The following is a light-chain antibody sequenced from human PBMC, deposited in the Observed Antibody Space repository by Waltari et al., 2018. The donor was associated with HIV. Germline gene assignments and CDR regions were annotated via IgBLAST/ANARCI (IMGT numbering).Light chain of an antibody. CDR1: TGAVSTSSY. J-gene: IGLJ3*02. V-gene: IGLV7-43*01. Sequence: VVTQEPSLTVSPAGAVTLTCASSTGAVSTSSYPSWFLQRPGQAPRPLIFSSNKTHSRTPKQFSGALLGDEAVLTLSPVQPEDEGDYYCLLYYRGRRRSWVFGGGTKLTVL. CDR3: LLYYRGRRRSWV. CDR2: SSN.